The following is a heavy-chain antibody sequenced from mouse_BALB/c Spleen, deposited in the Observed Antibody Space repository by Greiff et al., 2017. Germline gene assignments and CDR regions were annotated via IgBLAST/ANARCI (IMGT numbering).Heavy chain of an antibody. Sequence: EVQLQESGGGLVKPGGSLKLSCAASGFTFSDYYMYWVRQTPEKRLEWVATISDGGSYTYYPDSVKGRFTISRDNAKNNLYLQMSSLKSEDTAMYYCARGGITTATFDYWGQGTTLTVSS. V-gene: IGHV5-4*02. D-gene: IGHD1-2*01. J-gene: IGHJ2*01. CDR3: ARGGITTATFDY. CDR1: GFTFSDYY. CDR2: ISDGGSYT.